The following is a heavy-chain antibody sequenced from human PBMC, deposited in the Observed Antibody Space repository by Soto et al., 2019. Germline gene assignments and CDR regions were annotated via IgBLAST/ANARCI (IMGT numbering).Heavy chain of an antibody. CDR2: ISYDGSNK. Sequence: PGGSLRLSCAASGFTFSSYAMHWVRQAPGKGLEWVAVISYDGSNKYYADSVKGRFTISRDNSKNTLYLQMNSLRAEDTAVYYCARDGHYGGNSEYWGQGTLVTVSS. V-gene: IGHV3-30-3*01. J-gene: IGHJ4*02. D-gene: IGHD4-17*01. CDR1: GFTFSSYA. CDR3: ARDGHYGGNSEY.